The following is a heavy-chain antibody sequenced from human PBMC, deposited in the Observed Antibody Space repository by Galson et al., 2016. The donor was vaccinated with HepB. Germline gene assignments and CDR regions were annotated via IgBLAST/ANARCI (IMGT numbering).Heavy chain of an antibody. V-gene: IGHV3-30*02. CDR3: AKDAILGCGRDCYTDF. Sequence: SLRLSCAASGFGFRSYGMHWVRQAPGKGLEWVAVIRYDGSNKYYVDSVKGRFTISRDNSKNTLYLQMNRLGAEDTAVYFCAKDAILGCGRDCYTDFWGQGTLVTVSS. CDR2: IRYDGSNK. D-gene: IGHD2-21*02. CDR1: GFGFRSYG. J-gene: IGHJ4*02.